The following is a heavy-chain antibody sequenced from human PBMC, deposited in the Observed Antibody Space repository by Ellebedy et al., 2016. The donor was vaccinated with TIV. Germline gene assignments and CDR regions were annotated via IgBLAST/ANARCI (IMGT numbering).Heavy chain of an antibody. CDR2: IKQDGSEK. V-gene: IGHV3-7*03. CDR3: ARGNWLLHYFDY. Sequence: GGSLRLSCAASGFTFSSYWMSWVRQAPGKGLEWVANIKQDGSEKYYVDSVKGRFTISRDNAKNSLYLQMISLRAEDTAIYYCARGNWLLHYFDYWGRGTLVTVSS. J-gene: IGHJ4*02. D-gene: IGHD3-9*01. CDR1: GFTFSSYW.